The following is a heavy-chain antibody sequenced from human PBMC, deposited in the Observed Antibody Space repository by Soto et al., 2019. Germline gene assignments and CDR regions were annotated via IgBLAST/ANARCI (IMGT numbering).Heavy chain of an antibody. J-gene: IGHJ5*02. CDR1: GGSISSSSYY. CDR3: ARPMEGWFDP. CDR2: IYYSGST. D-gene: IGHD3-3*01. Sequence: PSETLSLTCTVSGGSISSSSYYWGWIRQPPGKGLEWIGSIYYSGSTYYNPSLKSRVTISVDTSKNQFSLKLSSVTAAGTAVYYCARPMEGWFDPWGQGTLVTVSS. V-gene: IGHV4-39*01.